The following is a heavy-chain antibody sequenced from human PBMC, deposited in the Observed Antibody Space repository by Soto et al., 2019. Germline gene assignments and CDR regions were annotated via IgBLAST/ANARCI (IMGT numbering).Heavy chain of an antibody. V-gene: IGHV1-3*01. CDR2: INAGNGNT. CDR1: GYTFTSYA. D-gene: IGHD3-10*01. J-gene: IGHJ4*02. Sequence: APVKVSCKASGYTFTSYAMHWVRQAPGQRLEWMGWINAGNGNTKYSQKFQGRVTITRDTSASTAYMELSSLRSEDTAVYYCARTYYYGSGSYLEPPPFDYWGQGTLVTVSS. CDR3: ARTYYYGSGSYLEPPPFDY.